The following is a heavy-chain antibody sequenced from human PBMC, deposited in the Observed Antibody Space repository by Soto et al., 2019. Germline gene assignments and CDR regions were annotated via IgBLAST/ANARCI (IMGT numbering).Heavy chain of an antibody. CDR1: GYTYTSYY. V-gene: IGHV1-46*01. D-gene: IGHD3-22*01. CDR2: INPSGGSK. CDR3: ARYLKINFYDSSGQYYGMDV. Sequence: GASVKVSCKASGYTYTSYYMHWVRQPPGQGREWMGIINPSGGSKSSEQKFQGTVKVTSDTSTSKAYMALSRQRSEETAVYTCARYLKINFYDSSGQYYGMDVWGQGTTVTVSS. J-gene: IGHJ6*02.